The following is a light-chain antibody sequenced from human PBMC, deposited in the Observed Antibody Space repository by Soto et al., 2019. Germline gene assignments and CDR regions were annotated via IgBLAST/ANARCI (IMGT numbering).Light chain of an antibody. J-gene: IGLJ2*01. Sequence: QSVLAQPPSASGTPGQRVTISCSGSNSNIGRNDVTWYQQVPGTAPPCLIYSNDQRPSGVPDRISGSRSGTSASLAISGVQSGDEAEYDCAAWDDTLRARVFGGGTKLTVL. V-gene: IGLV1-44*01. CDR3: AAWDDTLRARV. CDR1: NSNIGRND. CDR2: SND.